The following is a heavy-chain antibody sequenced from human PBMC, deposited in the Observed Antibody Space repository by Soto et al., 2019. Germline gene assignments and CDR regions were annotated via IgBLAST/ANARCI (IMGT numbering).Heavy chain of an antibody. Sequence: SVKVSCKASGGTFSSYTISWVRQAPGQGLEWMGRIIPILGIANYAQKFQGRVTITADKSTSTAYMELSSLRSEDTAVYYCARDRWYYDSSGYYANSGGDYYYGMDVWGQGTTVTVSS. D-gene: IGHD3-22*01. CDR2: IIPILGIA. J-gene: IGHJ6*02. CDR3: ARDRWYYDSSGYYANSGGDYYYGMDV. V-gene: IGHV1-69*04. CDR1: GGTFSSYT.